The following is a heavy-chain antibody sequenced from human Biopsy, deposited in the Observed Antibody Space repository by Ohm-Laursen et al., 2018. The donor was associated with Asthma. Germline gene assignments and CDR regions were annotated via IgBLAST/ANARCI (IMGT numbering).Heavy chain of an antibody. J-gene: IGHJ4*02. CDR2: HDHEEGGT. Sequence: ASVKVSCKLSEYSLTDLSMHWVRQAPGQGLEWMGGHDHEEGGTANARRFQGRVTMTEDTSTDTAYMELSSLSSDDTAVYYCASDFPKDYVRYNFQFWGQGTLVTVSS. CDR3: ASDFPKDYVRYNFQF. CDR1: EYSLTDLS. D-gene: IGHD4-17*01. V-gene: IGHV1-24*01.